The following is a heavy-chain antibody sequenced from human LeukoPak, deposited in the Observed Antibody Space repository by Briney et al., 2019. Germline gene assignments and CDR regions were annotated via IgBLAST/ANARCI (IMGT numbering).Heavy chain of an antibody. D-gene: IGHD6-19*01. CDR2: ISGSGGNT. Sequence: GGSLRLSCAASGFTFSSFGMSWVRQAPGKGLEWVSGISGSGGNTYYTDSVRGRLSISRDNSKNTLYLQVNSLRAEDTAVYYCAKGRTEGGTLALDYWGQGTLVTVSS. J-gene: IGHJ4*02. CDR1: GFTFSSFG. CDR3: AKGRTEGGTLALDY. V-gene: IGHV3-23*01.